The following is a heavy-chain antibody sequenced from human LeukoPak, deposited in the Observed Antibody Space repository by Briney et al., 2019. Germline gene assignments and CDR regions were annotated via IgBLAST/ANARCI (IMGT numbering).Heavy chain of an antibody. V-gene: IGHV3-23*01. Sequence: GGSLRLSCAASGFTFSSYAMSWVRQAPGKGLEWVSAIGGSGATIYYADSVKGRFTISRDNSKNTVYLQVNSLRVEDTAVYYCAKDRYCSSASCYAGQFDPWGQGTLVTVSS. CDR1: GFTFSSYA. D-gene: IGHD2-2*01. CDR3: AKDRYCSSASCYAGQFDP. CDR2: IGGSGATI. J-gene: IGHJ5*02.